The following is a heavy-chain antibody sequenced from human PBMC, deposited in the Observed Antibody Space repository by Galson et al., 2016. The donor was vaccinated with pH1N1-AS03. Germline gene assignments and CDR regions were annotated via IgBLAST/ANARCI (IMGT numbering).Heavy chain of an antibody. CDR1: GFTFSSYG. V-gene: IGHV3-30*02. J-gene: IGHJ3*02. CDR3: ARDSGYCRSTSCRGDAFDI. Sequence: SLRLSCAASGFTFSSYGMHWVRQAPGKGLEWVAFIRYDGSNKYYADSVKGRFTISRDNSKNTLYLQMNSLRAEDTAVYYCARDSGYCRSTSCRGDAFDIWGQGTMVTVSS. CDR2: IRYDGSNK. D-gene: IGHD2-2*01.